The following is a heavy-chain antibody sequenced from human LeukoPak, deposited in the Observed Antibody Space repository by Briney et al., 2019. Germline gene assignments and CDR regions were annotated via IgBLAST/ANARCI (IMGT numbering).Heavy chain of an antibody. CDR1: GFTFSSYN. Sequence: GGSLRLSCATSGFTFSSYNMNWVRQAPGKGLEWVSVIYSGGSTYYADSVKGRFTISRDNSKNTLYLQMNSLRAEDTAVYYCARYWVGYGMDVWGQGTTVTVSS. D-gene: IGHD2-8*02. J-gene: IGHJ6*02. V-gene: IGHV3-53*01. CDR3: ARYWVGYGMDV. CDR2: IYSGGST.